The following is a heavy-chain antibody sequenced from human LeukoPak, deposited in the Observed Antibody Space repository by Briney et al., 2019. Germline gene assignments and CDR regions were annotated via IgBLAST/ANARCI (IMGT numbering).Heavy chain of an antibody. J-gene: IGHJ4*02. CDR3: ARIRCGHSGSVCYNH. CDR2: ISHTEGT. V-gene: IGHV4-34*01. CDR1: GVSINDYY. D-gene: IGHD2-21*01. Sequence: SETLSLACGVFGVSINDYYWSWIRQSPGKGLEWIGEISHTEGTRYNPSLESRVTMSVGTSENQLSLKLIFVTAADTAVYYCARIRCGHSGSVCYNHWGLGTLVTVSS.